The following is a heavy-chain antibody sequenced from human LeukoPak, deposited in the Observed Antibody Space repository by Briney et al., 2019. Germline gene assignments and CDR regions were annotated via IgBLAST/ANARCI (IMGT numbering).Heavy chain of an antibody. J-gene: IGHJ5*02. V-gene: IGHV1-2*02. Sequence: ASVKVSCKASGYTFTGYYLHWVRQAPGQGLEWMGWINPNSGGTNYAQKFQGRVTMTRDTSITTAYMELSRLTSDDTAVYYCARGSNWGWNWFDPWGQGTLVTISS. D-gene: IGHD7-27*01. CDR2: INPNSGGT. CDR1: GYTFTGYY. CDR3: ARGSNWGWNWFDP.